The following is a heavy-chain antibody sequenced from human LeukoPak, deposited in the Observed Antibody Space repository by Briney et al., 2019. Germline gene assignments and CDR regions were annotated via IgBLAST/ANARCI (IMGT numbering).Heavy chain of an antibody. Sequence: PSETLSLTCTVSGGSISSYYWSWIRQPPGKGLEWIGYIYYSGSTNYNPSLKSRVTISVDTSKNQFSLKLSSVTAADTAVCYCARDARRTYDLEPDAFDIWGQGTMVTVSS. CDR2: IYYSGST. D-gene: IGHD3-16*01. V-gene: IGHV4-59*01. CDR3: ARDARRTYDLEPDAFDI. CDR1: GGSISSYY. J-gene: IGHJ3*02.